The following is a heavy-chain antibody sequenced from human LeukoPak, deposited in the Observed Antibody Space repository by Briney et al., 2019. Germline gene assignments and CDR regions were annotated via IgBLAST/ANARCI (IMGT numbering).Heavy chain of an antibody. CDR2: INHSGST. D-gene: IGHD5-12*01. CDR1: GGSFSGYY. Sequence: PSETLSLTCAVYGGSFSGYYWSWIRQPPGKGLEWIGEINHSGSTNYNPFLKSRVTISVDTSKNQFSLKLSSVTAADTAVYYCSGDTRYYYYYMDVWGKGTTVTVSS. V-gene: IGHV4-34*01. J-gene: IGHJ6*03. CDR3: SGDTRYYYYYMDV.